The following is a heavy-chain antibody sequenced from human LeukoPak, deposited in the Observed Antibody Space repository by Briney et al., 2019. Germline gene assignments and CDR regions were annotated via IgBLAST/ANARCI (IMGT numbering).Heavy chain of an antibody. CDR3: ARDSSSGWLFDY. D-gene: IGHD6-19*01. Sequence: PGGSLRLSCAASGFTFSSYAMSWVRQAPGKGLEWVAVIWYDGSNKYYADSVKGRFTISRDNSKNTLYLQMNSLRAEDTAVYYCARDSSSGWLFDYWGQGTLVTVSS. V-gene: IGHV3-33*08. CDR1: GFTFSSYA. J-gene: IGHJ4*02. CDR2: IWYDGSNK.